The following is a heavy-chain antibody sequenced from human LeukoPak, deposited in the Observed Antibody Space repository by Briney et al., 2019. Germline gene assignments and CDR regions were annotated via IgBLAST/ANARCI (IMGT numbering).Heavy chain of an antibody. V-gene: IGHV4-34*01. CDR1: GGFFTDYY. Sequence: PSETLSLTCAVSGGFFTDYYWTWIRQSPGKGLEWIGEIHHSGRTNYNPSLKSRLTISVDTSQNQFSLTLTSVIAADTAVYYCAKAMVREGPRGDAFDIWGQGTMVTVSS. J-gene: IGHJ3*02. CDR3: AKAMVREGPRGDAFDI. CDR2: IHHSGRT. D-gene: IGHD3-10*01.